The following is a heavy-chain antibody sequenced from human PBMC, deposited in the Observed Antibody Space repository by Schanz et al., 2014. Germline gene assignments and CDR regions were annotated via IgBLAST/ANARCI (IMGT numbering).Heavy chain of an antibody. V-gene: IGHV3-53*04. CDR1: GFTVSSNY. Sequence: EVQLVESGGGLVQPGGSLRLSCAASGFTVSSNYMSWVRQAPGKGLEWVSVIYSGASTYYADSVKARFTISRHNSKNTLSLQMNRLSAEDTAVYYCSRCSMFRGVIISSGFDYWGQGTLITVSS. CDR2: IYSGAST. J-gene: IGHJ4*02. D-gene: IGHD3-10*01. CDR3: SRCSMFRGVIISSGFDY.